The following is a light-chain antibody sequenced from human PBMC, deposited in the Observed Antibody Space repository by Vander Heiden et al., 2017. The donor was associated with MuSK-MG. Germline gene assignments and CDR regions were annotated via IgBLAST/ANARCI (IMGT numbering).Light chain of an antibody. V-gene: IGKV1-5*03. CDR1: QSISSW. CDR2: KAS. CDR3: QQYNNYVLS. Sequence: DIQLTQSPSTLSASVGDRVTFTCRASQSISSWLAWYQQKPGKAPNLLIYKASTLESGVPSRFSGSGSGTEFTLTISSLQPDDFATYYCQQYNNYVLSFGGGTKVEIK. J-gene: IGKJ4*01.